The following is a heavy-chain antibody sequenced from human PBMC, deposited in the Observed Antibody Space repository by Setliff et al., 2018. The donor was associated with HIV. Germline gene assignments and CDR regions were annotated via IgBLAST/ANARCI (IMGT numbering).Heavy chain of an antibody. CDR2: ISGFNGNT. V-gene: IGHV1-18*01. Sequence: VASVKVSCKASGYSFARYGLSWVRQAPGQGLEWMGWISGFNGNTKYAQSFQDRVAMTTETATSTAYMEMRSLRSDDTAVYFCARVPYRSAWFSGGHDAFDIWGQVTMVTVSS. D-gene: IGHD6-19*01. J-gene: IGHJ3*02. CDR1: GYSFARYG. CDR3: ARVPYRSAWFSGGHDAFDI.